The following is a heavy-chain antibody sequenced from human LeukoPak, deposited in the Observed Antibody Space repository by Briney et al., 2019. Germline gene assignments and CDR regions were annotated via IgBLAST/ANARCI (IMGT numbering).Heavy chain of an antibody. V-gene: IGHV3-23*01. CDR2: IFPSGGEI. J-gene: IGHJ4*02. CDR1: GFTFSTFA. D-gene: IGHD5-24*01. Sequence: GGSLRLSCAASGFTFSTFAMIWVRQPPGKGLEWVSSIFPSGGEIHYADSVRGRFTISRDNSKSTLSLQMNSLRAEDTAVYYCAKSGYNRFDYWGQGTLVTVSS. CDR3: AKSGYNRFDY.